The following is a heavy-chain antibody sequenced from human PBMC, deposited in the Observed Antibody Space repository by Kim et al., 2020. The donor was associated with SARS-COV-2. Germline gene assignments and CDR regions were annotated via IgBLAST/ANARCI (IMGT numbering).Heavy chain of an antibody. CDR3: ARVVAAARRWFDP. V-gene: IGHV1-2*02. D-gene: IGHD6-13*01. J-gene: IGHJ5*02. Sequence: AQKFQGRVTMTRDTSISTAYMELSRLRSDDTAVYYCARVVAAARRWFDPWGQGTLVTVSS.